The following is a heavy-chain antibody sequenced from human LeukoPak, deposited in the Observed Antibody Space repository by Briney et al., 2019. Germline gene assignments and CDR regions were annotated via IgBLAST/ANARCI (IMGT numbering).Heavy chain of an antibody. D-gene: IGHD1-20*01. CDR3: ARVGDNWNAFDY. V-gene: IGHV1-18*01. J-gene: IGHJ4*02. Sequence: GSVKVSCRASGYTFSNYGMSWVRQAPGQGLEWMGWISGYSGDTNYVQKLQGRVTVTTDTSTSTAYMEVRSLRSDDTAVYYCARVGDNWNAFDYWGQGTLVTVSS. CDR1: GYTFSNYG. CDR2: ISGYSGDT.